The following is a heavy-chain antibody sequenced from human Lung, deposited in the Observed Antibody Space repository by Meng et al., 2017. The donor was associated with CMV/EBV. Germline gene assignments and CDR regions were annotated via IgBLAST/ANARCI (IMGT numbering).Heavy chain of an antibody. D-gene: IGHD2-21*02. J-gene: IGHJ4*02. CDR3: ARVGAYCGGDCYHPR. CDR2: IYHSGST. V-gene: IGHV4-4*02. Sequence: GSGPGLVKPSGTLSLTCAVSGGSLSSRNWWSWVRQPPGKGLEWIGKIYHSGSTNNNPSLKSRVTISVDESKNQFSLRLSSVTAADTAVYYCARVGAYCGGDCYHPRWGQGTLVTVSS. CDR1: GGSLSSRNW.